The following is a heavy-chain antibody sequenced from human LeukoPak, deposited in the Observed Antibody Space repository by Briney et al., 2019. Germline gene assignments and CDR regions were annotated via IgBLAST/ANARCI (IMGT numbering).Heavy chain of an antibody. D-gene: IGHD3-22*01. CDR1: GFTFSTYL. Sequence: PGGSLRLSCAASGFTFSTYLMRWVRQAPGKGLEWVSSITDSGRSTYYADSVKGRFTISRDNSKNTLYLQMNSLGAEDTALYNCAKAMRTSGHNPPDAWGQGTLVTVSA. V-gene: IGHV3-23*01. CDR2: ITDSGRST. J-gene: IGHJ5*02. CDR3: AKAMRTSGHNPPDA.